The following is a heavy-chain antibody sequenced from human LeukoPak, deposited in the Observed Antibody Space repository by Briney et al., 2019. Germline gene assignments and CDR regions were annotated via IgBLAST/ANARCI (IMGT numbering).Heavy chain of an antibody. Sequence: GGSLRLSCAASGFTFSSYSMNWVRQAPGKGLEWVSSISSSSSYIYYADSVKGRFTISRDNAKNSLYLQMNSLRAEDTAVYYCARVWFSGYYYYGMDVWGQGTAVTVSS. D-gene: IGHD3-10*01. CDR1: GFTFSSYS. CDR3: ARVWFSGYYYYGMDV. J-gene: IGHJ6*02. V-gene: IGHV3-21*01. CDR2: ISSSSSYI.